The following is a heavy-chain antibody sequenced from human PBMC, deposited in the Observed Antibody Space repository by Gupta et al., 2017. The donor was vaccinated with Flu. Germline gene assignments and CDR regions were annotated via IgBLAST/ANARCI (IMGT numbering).Heavy chain of an antibody. CDR2: ITWNNGNI. D-gene: IGHD1-1*01. J-gene: IGHJ5*02. Sequence: PGEGLEWVSGITWNNGNIGYADSVKGRFTISRDNAKNSLHLQMNSLRVEDTAVYYCTKDASPNWNDAGGWFDPWGQGTRVTVSS. V-gene: IGHV3-9*01. CDR3: TKDASPNWNDAGGWFDP.